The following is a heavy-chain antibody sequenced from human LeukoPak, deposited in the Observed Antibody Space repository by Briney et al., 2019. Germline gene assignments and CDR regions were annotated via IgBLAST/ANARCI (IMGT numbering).Heavy chain of an antibody. J-gene: IGHJ4*02. Sequence: GGSLRLSCAASGFTFSSYEMNWVRQAPGKGLEWVSYISSSGSTIYYADSVKGRFTISRDNAKNSLYLQMNSLRAEDTGVYYCARDASLAGDRVEYWGQGTLVTVSS. CDR3: ARDASLAGDRVEY. V-gene: IGHV3-48*03. CDR2: ISSSGSTI. CDR1: GFTFSSYE. D-gene: IGHD3-16*01.